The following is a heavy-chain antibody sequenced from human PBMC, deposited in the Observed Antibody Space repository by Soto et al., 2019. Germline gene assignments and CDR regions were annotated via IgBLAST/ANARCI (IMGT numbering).Heavy chain of an antibody. Sequence: GGSLRLSCAASGFTFNNAWMNWVRQAPGKGLEWVGRIKSKTDGETTDYAEPVKGRFIISRDDSKNTLYLQMNSLKSEDTAVYYCKLDIDYWGLGTLVTVSS. V-gene: IGHV3-15*07. CDR3: KLDIDY. CDR2: IKSKTDGETT. CDR1: GFTFNNAW. J-gene: IGHJ4*02. D-gene: IGHD1-1*01.